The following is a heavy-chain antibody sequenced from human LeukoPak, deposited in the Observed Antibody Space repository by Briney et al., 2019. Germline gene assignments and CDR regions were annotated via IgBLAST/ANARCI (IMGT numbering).Heavy chain of an antibody. V-gene: IGHV3-7*05. CDR1: GFRLGSYW. D-gene: IGHD4-17*01. Sequence: GGSLRLSCAASGFRLGSYWMSWVRQAPGKGLEWVANIKQDASEIYYVDSVKGRFTISRDNAKNSLYLQMNSLRAEDTAVYYCARVRVDYGDHGMDAWGQGTTVTVPS. CDR3: ARVRVDYGDHGMDA. CDR2: IKQDASEI. J-gene: IGHJ6*02.